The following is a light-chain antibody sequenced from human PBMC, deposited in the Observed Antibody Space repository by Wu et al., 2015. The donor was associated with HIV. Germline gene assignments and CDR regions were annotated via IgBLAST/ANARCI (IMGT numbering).Light chain of an antibody. CDR1: QSISSY. CDR3: GLT. J-gene: IGKJ4*01. Sequence: DIQMTQSPSSLSASVGDRVTITCRASQSISSYLNWYQQKPGKAPKLLIYAASSLQSGVPSRFSGSGSGTDFTLTISSLQPEDFATYFPGLTFGGGTKVEIK. V-gene: IGKV1-39*01. CDR2: AAS.